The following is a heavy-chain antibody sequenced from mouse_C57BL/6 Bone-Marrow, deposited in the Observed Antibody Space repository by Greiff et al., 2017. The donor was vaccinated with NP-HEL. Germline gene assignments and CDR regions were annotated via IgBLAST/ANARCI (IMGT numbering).Heavy chain of an antibody. V-gene: IGHV5-4*01. Sequence: DVKLVESGGGLVKPGGSLKLSCAASGFTFSSYAMSWVRQTPEKRLEWVATISDGGSYTYYPDNVKGRFTISRDNAKNNLSLQMSHLKSEDTAMYYCARDGDGTRWYFDVWGTGTTVTVSS. CDR1: GFTFSSYA. D-gene: IGHD4-1*01. CDR3: ARDGDGTRWYFDV. J-gene: IGHJ1*03. CDR2: ISDGGSYT.